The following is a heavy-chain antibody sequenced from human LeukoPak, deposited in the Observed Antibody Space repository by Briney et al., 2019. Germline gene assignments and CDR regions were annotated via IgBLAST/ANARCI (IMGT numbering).Heavy chain of an antibody. J-gene: IGHJ4*02. V-gene: IGHV4-4*07. CDR1: GDSISSHY. CDR3: ARALNWNSYYFDY. D-gene: IGHD1-1*01. Sequence: SETLSLTCTVSGDSISSHYWTWIRQPAGKGLEWVGRIYNGGSTDYNPSLKSRVTMSLDTSRNLFSLRLSSVTAADAAVYYCARALNWNSYYFDYWGQGALVTVSS. CDR2: IYNGGST.